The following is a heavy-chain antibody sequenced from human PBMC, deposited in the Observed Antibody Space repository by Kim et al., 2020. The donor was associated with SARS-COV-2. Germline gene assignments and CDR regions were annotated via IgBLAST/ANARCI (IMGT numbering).Heavy chain of an antibody. J-gene: IGHJ4*02. Sequence: GGSLRLSCAASGFTFSSYSMNWVRQAPGKGLEWVSYISSSSSTIYYADSVKGRFTISRDNAKNSLYLQMNSLRDEDTAVYYCARGPYSSGWYVTFDYWGQGTLVPVSS. V-gene: IGHV3-48*02. D-gene: IGHD6-19*01. CDR3: ARGPYSSGWYVTFDY. CDR1: GFTFSSYS. CDR2: ISSSSSTI.